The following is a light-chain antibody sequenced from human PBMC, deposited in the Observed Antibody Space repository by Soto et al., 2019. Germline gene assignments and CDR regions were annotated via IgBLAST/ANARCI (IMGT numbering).Light chain of an antibody. J-gene: IGKJ1*01. Sequence: EVVMTQSPVTLSLSPGDRATVSCRASQTVVTHLAWFQQKPGQPPRLLIYDASATATGIPARFSGSGSGTEFTLTISSLQSEDFAVDYCQQYNKWPRTFGQGTNVE. CDR3: QQYNKWPRT. CDR1: QTVVTH. V-gene: IGKV3-15*01. CDR2: DAS.